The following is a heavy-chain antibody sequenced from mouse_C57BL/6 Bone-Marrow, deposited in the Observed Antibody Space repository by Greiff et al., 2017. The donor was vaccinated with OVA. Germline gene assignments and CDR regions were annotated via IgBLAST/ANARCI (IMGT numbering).Heavy chain of an antibody. J-gene: IGHJ3*01. D-gene: IGHD3-1*01. V-gene: IGHV10-1*01. CDR1: GFSFNTYA. Sequence: EVKVIESGGGLVQPKGSLKLSCAASGFSFNTYAMNWVRQAPGKGLEWVARIRSKSNNYATYYADSVKDRFTISRDDSESMLYLQMNNLKTEDTAMYYCVRHSPLGFAYWGQGTLVTVSA. CDR3: VRHSPLGFAY. CDR2: IRSKSNNYAT.